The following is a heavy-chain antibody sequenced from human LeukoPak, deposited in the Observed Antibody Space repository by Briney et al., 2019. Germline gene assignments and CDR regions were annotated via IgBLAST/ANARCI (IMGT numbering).Heavy chain of an antibody. Sequence: GASVKVSCKASGYTFTGYYMHWVRQAPGQGLEWMGWINPNSGGTNYAQKFQGRVTMTRDTSISTAYMELSRLRSDDTAVYYCAKTVLSTSSTDAFDIWGQGTMVTVSS. CDR1: GYTFTGYY. J-gene: IGHJ3*02. D-gene: IGHD6-13*01. V-gene: IGHV1-2*02. CDR2: INPNSGGT. CDR3: AKTVLSTSSTDAFDI.